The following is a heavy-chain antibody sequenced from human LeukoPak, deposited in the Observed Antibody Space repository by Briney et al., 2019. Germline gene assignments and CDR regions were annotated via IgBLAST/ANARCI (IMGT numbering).Heavy chain of an antibody. CDR1: GFTFSSYG. Sequence: GGSLRLSCAASGFTFSSYGMHWVRQAPGKGLEWVAFIRYDGSNKYYADSVKGRFTISRDNSKNTLYLQMNSLRAEDTAVYYCAKDQESELFYSSYFDYWGQGTLVTVSS. D-gene: IGHD3-10*01. J-gene: IGHJ4*02. V-gene: IGHV3-30*02. CDR2: IRYDGSNK. CDR3: AKDQESELFYSSYFDY.